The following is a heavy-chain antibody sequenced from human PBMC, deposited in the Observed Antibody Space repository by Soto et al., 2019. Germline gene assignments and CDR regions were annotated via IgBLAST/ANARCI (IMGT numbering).Heavy chain of an antibody. CDR3: VRDQKYLRVNGNRFDS. CDR1: GYTSADFG. D-gene: IGHD2-2*01. J-gene: IGHJ5*01. Sequence: ASVKVSCKASGYTSADFGISWVRQAPGQGLEWMGWVSGNNGASNPAPKVQGRITMTLDTSTGLSYMALRSLRSDDTAIYDCVRDQKYLRVNGNRFDSWGQGTLVTVSS. CDR2: VSGNNGAS. V-gene: IGHV1-18*04.